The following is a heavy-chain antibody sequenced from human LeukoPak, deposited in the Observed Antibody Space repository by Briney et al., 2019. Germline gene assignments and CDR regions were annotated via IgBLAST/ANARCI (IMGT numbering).Heavy chain of an antibody. Sequence: SETLSLTCTVSGGSTSGSNFYWGWIRQPPGMGLVWIGGIHYSGNTYYNPSLKSRVTISIDTSKNQFSLKLSSVTAADTAVYYCARLGAGPTYYDFWSGYSSFYFDYWGQGTLVTVSS. J-gene: IGHJ4*02. CDR3: ARLGAGPTYYDFWSGYSSFYFDY. CDR2: IHYSGNT. CDR1: GGSTSGSNFY. D-gene: IGHD3-3*01. V-gene: IGHV4-39*01.